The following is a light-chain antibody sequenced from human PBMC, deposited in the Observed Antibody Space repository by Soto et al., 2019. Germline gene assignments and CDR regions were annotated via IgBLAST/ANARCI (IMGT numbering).Light chain of an antibody. CDR3: QQANSFPWT. Sequence: DIQMTQSLSSVSASVGDRVTITCRTSQGISSRLAWYQQKPGKAPKLLIYAASSLQSGVPSRFSGSGSGTDFTLTISSLQPEAFATYYCQQANSFPWTFGQGTKVEIK. CDR2: AAS. V-gene: IGKV1-12*01. CDR1: QGISSR. J-gene: IGKJ1*01.